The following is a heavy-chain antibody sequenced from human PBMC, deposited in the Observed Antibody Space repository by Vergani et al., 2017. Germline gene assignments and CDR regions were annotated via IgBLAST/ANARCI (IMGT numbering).Heavy chain of an antibody. CDR1: GYSISSGYY. CDR2: VYHTGDT. J-gene: IGHJ4*01. CDR3: VRHVASLGMPTSPAGY. V-gene: IGHV4-38-2*01. D-gene: IGHD5-24*01. Sequence: QVQLQESGPGLVKPSATLSLICGVSGYSISSGYYWGWLRQPPGKGLEWIGNVYHTGDTKYNPSLKSRVTMSVDTSKNQFSLKLSSVTAADTAVYYCVRHVASLGMPTSPAGYWGPGNLGNVSS.